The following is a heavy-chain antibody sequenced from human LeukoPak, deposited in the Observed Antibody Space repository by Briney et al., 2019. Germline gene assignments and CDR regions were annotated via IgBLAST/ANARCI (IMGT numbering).Heavy chain of an antibody. CDR1: GYTFTGYY. CDR2: INPNSGGT. D-gene: IGHD6-19*01. J-gene: IGHJ4*02. Sequence: ASVKVSCKASGYTFTGYYMHWVRQAPGQGLEWMGWINPNSGGTNYAQKFQGRVTMTRDTSISTAYMELSRLRSDDTAVYYCARDPLPGVAVARVFGYWGQGTLVTVSS. CDR3: ARDPLPGVAVARVFGY. V-gene: IGHV1-2*02.